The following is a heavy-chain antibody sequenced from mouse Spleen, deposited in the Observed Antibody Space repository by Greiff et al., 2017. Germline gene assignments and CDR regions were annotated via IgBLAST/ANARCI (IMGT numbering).Heavy chain of an antibody. J-gene: IGHJ4*01. CDR3: AREVLRPYYYAMDY. CDR1: GYSITSGYY. Sequence: DVQLQESGPGLVKPSQSLSLTCSVTGYSITSGYYWNWIRQFPGNKLEWMGYISYDGSNNYNPSLKNRISITRDTSKNQFFLKLNSVTTEDTATYYCAREVLRPYYYAMDYWGQGTSVTVSS. D-gene: IGHD1-2*01. CDR2: ISYDGSN. V-gene: IGHV3-6*01.